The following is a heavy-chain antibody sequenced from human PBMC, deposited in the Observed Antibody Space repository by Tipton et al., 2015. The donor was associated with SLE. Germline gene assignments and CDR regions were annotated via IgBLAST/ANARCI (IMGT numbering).Heavy chain of an antibody. CDR1: GGSIRSHY. J-gene: IGHJ4*02. Sequence: TLSLTCSVSGGSIRSHYWSWIRQPPGKGLEWIGYIYYSGSINYNPSLKSRVTISVDTSKNQFSLKLSSVTAADTAVYYCARGVEYWGQGTLVTVSS. V-gene: IGHV4-59*11. CDR3: ARGVEY. CDR2: IYYSGSI.